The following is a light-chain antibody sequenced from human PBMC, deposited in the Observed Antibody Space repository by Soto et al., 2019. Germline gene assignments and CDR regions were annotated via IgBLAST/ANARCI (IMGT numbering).Light chain of an antibody. CDR3: CSYGGTANYV. J-gene: IGLJ1*01. CDR2: DVI. Sequence: QSVLTQPRSVSGSLGQSVTISCTGTSSDVGGHNHVSWYQQHPGKAPKGIIYDVIKPPSGVPDRFYGSKSGNTASLTISGLQAEDEAYYYCCSYGGTANYVFGTGTKVTVL. V-gene: IGLV2-11*02. CDR1: SSDVGGHNH.